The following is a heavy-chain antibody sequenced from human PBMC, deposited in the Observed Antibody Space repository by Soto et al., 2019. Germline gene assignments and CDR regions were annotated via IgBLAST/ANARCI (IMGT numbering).Heavy chain of an antibody. CDR1: GFSFSLYW. D-gene: IGHD1-26*01. J-gene: IGHJ3*02. Sequence: GGSLRLSCAASGFSFSLYWMHWVRQAPGKGLAWVSRINGDGSDTSYGDSVKGRFTTSRDNAKNTLYLHMNSLGAEDTAVYYCARDFGEVGATAVYDIWGQGTMVTVSS. V-gene: IGHV3-74*01. CDR2: INGDGSDT. CDR3: ARDFGEVGATAVYDI.